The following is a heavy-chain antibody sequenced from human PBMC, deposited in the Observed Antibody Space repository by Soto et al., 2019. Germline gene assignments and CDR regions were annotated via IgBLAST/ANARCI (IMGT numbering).Heavy chain of an antibody. Sequence: QVQLVESGGGVVQPGRSLRLSCAASGFTFSSYGMHWVRQAPGKGLEWVAVISYDGSNKYYADSVKGRFTISRDNSKNTLYLQMNSLRAEDTAVYYCAKDQGSEYSSGWYLDYWGQGTLVTVSS. J-gene: IGHJ4*02. CDR1: GFTFSSYG. V-gene: IGHV3-30*18. CDR2: ISYDGSNK. CDR3: AKDQGSEYSSGWYLDY. D-gene: IGHD6-19*01.